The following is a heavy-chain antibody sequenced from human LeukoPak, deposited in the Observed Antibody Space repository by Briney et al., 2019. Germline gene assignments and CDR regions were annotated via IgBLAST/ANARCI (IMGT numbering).Heavy chain of an antibody. V-gene: IGHV3-23*01. CDR1: GFTFSSYA. CDR3: AKDYDFWSGYWNYYYGMDV. J-gene: IGHJ6*02. D-gene: IGHD3-3*01. CDR2: ISGSGGST. Sequence: GGSLRLSCAASGFTFSSYAMSWVRQAPGKGLEWVSAISGSGGSTCYADSVKGRFTISRDNSKNTLYLQMNSLRAEDTAVYYCAKDYDFWSGYWNYYYGMDVWGQGTTVTVSS.